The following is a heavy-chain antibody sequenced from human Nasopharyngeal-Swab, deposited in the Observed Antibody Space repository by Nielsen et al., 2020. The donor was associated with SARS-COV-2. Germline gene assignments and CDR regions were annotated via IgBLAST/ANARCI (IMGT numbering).Heavy chain of an antibody. J-gene: IGHJ4*02. CDR2: ISYDGSNK. V-gene: IGHV3-30-3*01. CDR1: GFTFSSYA. CDR3: ARGGENVVVTAPFDY. Sequence: GESLKISCAASGFTFSSYAMHWVRQAPGKGLEWVAVISYDGSNKYYADSVKGRFTISRDNSKNTLYLQMNSLRAEDTAVYYCARGGENVVVTAPFDYWGQGTLVTVSS. D-gene: IGHD2-21*02.